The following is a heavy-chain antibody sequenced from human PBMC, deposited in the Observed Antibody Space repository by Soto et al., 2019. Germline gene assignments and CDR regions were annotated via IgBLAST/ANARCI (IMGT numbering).Heavy chain of an antibody. V-gene: IGHV3-48*01. Sequence: GGSLRLSCAASGFTFSSYSMNWVRQAPGKGLEWVSYISSSSSTIYYADSVKGRFTISRDNAKNSLYLQMNSLRAENTAVYYCARDPSGAFDIWGQGTMVTVSS. CDR1: GFTFSSYS. J-gene: IGHJ3*02. CDR2: ISSSSSTI. CDR3: ARDPSGAFDI.